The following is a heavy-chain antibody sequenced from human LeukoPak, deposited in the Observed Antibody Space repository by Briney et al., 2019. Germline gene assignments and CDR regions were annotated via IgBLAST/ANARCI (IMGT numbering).Heavy chain of an antibody. Sequence: GGSLRLSCAASGFTFSSYAMHWVRQAPGKGLEWVAVISYDGSNKYYADSVKGRFTISRDNSKNTLYLQMNSLRPEDTAVYYCASGGTYSGYFSYWGQGTLVIVSS. CDR2: ISYDGSNK. J-gene: IGHJ4*02. CDR1: GFTFSSYA. V-gene: IGHV3-30*04. D-gene: IGHD1-26*01. CDR3: ASGGTYSGYFSY.